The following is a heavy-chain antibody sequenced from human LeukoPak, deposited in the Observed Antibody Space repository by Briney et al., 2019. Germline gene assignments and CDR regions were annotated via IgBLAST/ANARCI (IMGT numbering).Heavy chain of an antibody. Sequence: HTGGSLRLSCAASGFTFRNYVMSWVRQTPGKGLEWVSAITGDGGDTNHADSVKGRFTISRDNSKNTLYLQMNSLRAEDTAVYYCAKEASSGNFVTIDCWGQGALVTVSS. J-gene: IGHJ4*02. D-gene: IGHD1-26*01. V-gene: IGHV3-23*01. CDR2: ITGDGGDT. CDR1: GFTFRNYV. CDR3: AKEASSGNFVTIDC.